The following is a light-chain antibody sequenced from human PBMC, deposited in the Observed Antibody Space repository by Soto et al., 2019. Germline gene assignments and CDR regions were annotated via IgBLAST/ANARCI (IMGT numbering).Light chain of an antibody. Sequence: VLTQPAAVSGSPGQSITISCPGTSIDVVSYSLVSWYEQHPGKAPKLMIYEVSKRPSGVSNRFSGSKSGDTASLTISGLQAEDEADYYCCSYAGSNTYVFGTGTKVT. CDR1: SIDVVSYSL. J-gene: IGLJ1*01. CDR2: EVS. V-gene: IGLV2-23*02. CDR3: CSYAGSNTYV.